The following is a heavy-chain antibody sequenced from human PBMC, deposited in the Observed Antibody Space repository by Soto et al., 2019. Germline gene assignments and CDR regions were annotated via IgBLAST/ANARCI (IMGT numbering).Heavy chain of an antibody. J-gene: IGHJ4*02. Sequence: QVQIQESGPGPVKPSGTLSLACSVSSVSVSGSYWCAWVRQPPGKGLEWIGEIDHSGHTNYNPSLKSRVTMSLDNSKNQFSLNLRSVTAADTAVYYCARSNWNYVRTLDYWGQGTQVIVSS. CDR1: SVSVSGSYW. CDR2: IDHSGHT. CDR3: ARSNWNYVRTLDY. V-gene: IGHV4-4*02. D-gene: IGHD1-7*01.